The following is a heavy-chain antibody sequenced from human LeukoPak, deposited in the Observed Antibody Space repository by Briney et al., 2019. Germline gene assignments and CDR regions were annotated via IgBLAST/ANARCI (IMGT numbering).Heavy chain of an antibody. CDR2: IYPGDSDT. Sequence: GESLKISCQVSGYTFTGYWVAWVRQMPGKGLEWMGIIYPGDSDTRYSPSFGGQVTISADKSISTAYLQWSSLKASDTAMYYCARQDGRALYYFDYWGQGTLVTVSS. CDR1: GYTFTGYW. D-gene: IGHD5-24*01. J-gene: IGHJ4*02. CDR3: ARQDGRALYYFDY. V-gene: IGHV5-51*01.